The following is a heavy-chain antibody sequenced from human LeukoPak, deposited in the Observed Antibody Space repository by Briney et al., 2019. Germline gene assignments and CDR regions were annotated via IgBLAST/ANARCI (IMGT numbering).Heavy chain of an antibody. J-gene: IGHJ3*02. Sequence: SETLSLTCTVSGGSISSYYGSWIRQPAGEGLEGIGRIYTSGSTNYNPSLKTRVTMSVDTSKNQFSLKLSSVTAADTAVYYCARDPTRHSSGWYAGGYAFDIWGQGTMVTVSS. CDR2: IYTSGST. V-gene: IGHV4-4*07. CDR3: ARDPTRHSSGWYAGGYAFDI. D-gene: IGHD6-19*01. CDR1: GGSISSYY.